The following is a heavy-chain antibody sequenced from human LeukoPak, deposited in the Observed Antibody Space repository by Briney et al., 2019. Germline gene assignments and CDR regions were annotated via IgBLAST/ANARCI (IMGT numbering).Heavy chain of an antibody. V-gene: IGHV3-23*01. CDR2: ITGSGANT. Sequence: GGSLRLSCAASGFTFSNYVMIWVRQAPRRGLEWVSTITGSGANTYYADSVTGQFTISRDNSKNTLYLQMNSLRAEDTAVYYCARSYYAKDAFDIWGQGTMVTVSS. CDR3: ARSYYAKDAFDI. CDR1: GFTFSNYV. J-gene: IGHJ3*02. D-gene: IGHD1-26*01.